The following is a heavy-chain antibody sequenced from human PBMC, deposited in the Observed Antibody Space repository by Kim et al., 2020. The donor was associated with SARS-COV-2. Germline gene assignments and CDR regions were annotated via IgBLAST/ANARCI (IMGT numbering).Heavy chain of an antibody. CDR1: GFTFSSYA. Sequence: GGSLRLSCAASGFTFSSYAMHWVRQAPGKGLEWVAVISYDGSNKYYADSVKGRFTISRDNSKNTLYLQMNSLRAEDTAVYYCARGGALRGQLELRGVPPHPKKAGMDVWGQGTTVTVSS. CDR2: ISYDGSNK. CDR3: ARGGALRGQLELRGVPPHPKKAGMDV. J-gene: IGHJ6*02. V-gene: IGHV3-30-3*01. D-gene: IGHD1-7*01.